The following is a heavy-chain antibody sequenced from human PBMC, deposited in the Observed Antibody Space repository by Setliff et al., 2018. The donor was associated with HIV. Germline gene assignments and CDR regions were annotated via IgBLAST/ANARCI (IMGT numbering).Heavy chain of an antibody. CDR3: VRGGGSSAYPPFEY. CDR1: GYTFSDYW. D-gene: IGHD3-16*01. V-gene: IGHV5-51*01. J-gene: IGHJ4*02. Sequence: GESLKISCKGSGYTFSDYWIGWVRQMPGKGLEWMGIVYPGDSSPKYSPSFQGQVTISADKSVSTAYLQWSSLKASDTAMYYCVRGGGSSAYPPFEYWGQGTLVTVSS. CDR2: VYPGDSSP.